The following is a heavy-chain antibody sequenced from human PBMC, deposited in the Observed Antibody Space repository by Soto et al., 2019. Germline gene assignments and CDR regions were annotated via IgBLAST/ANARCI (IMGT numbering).Heavy chain of an antibody. CDR2: IYYSGTT. D-gene: IGHD6-13*01. V-gene: IGHV4-59*08. CDR3: PRRSGSTFDY. Sequence: QVQLQESGPGLVKPSETLSLTCTVSGGSISSYYWSWIRQPPGKGLEWIGYIYYSGTTNYNPSLKSRVTISVAPSKDQFSLKLGSVTAADTAVYYCPRRSGSTFDYWGQGTPVTVSS. CDR1: GGSISSYY. J-gene: IGHJ4*02.